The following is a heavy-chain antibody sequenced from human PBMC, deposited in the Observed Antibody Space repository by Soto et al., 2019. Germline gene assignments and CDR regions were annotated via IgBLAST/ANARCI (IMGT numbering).Heavy chain of an antibody. CDR3: VRDLSAYNWFDL. V-gene: IGHV3-21*01. Sequence: DVHLLESGGDLVQPGGSLRLSCTASGFILSSYAMSWVRQAPGKGLEWVSSISGSRSYIYYADSVKGRFTISRDNAKTSLFLQMNSLRVEDTAIYYCVRDLSAYNWFDLWGPGTQVIVSS. CDR2: ISGSRSYI. J-gene: IGHJ5*02. CDR1: GFILSSYA.